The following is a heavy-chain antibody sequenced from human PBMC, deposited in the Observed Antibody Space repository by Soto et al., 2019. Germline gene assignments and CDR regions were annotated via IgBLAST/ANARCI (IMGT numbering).Heavy chain of an antibody. CDR1: GGSISSGGYY. Sequence: TSETLSLTCTVSGGSISSGGYYWSWIRQHPGKGLEWIGYIYYSGSTYYNPSLKSRVTISVDTSKNQFSLQWSSLKASDTAMYYCARPVVEMATTVAIDIWGQGTMVNAS. J-gene: IGHJ3*02. D-gene: IGHD1-26*01. CDR3: ARPVVEMATTVAIDI. V-gene: IGHV4-31*03. CDR2: IYYSGST.